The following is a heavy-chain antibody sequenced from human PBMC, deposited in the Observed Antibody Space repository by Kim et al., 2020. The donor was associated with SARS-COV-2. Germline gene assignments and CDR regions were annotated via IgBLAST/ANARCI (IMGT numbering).Heavy chain of an antibody. CDR3: AAGRLAAAGYYYYGTDV. J-gene: IGHJ6*02. CDR1: GGSMSSYF. V-gene: IGHV4-59*01. D-gene: IGHD6-13*01. Sequence: SETLSLTCTVSGGSMSSYFWSWIRQPPGKGLAWIGYIYYSGNTNYNPSLKSRLAISVDTPKNQFSLPPSSVTAADTAVYYCAAGRLAAAGYYYYGTDVWGQGTTVTVSS. CDR2: IYYSGNT.